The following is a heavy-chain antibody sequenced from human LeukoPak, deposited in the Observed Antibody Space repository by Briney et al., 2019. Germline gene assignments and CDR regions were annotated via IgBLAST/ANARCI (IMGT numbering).Heavy chain of an antibody. Sequence: SVKVSCKASVYTFTGYYMHWVRQAPGQGLEWMGGINPNSGGTNYAQKFQGRVTMTRDTSISTAYMELSRLRSDDTAVYYCARTEPYYDSSGYLFQHWGQGTLVTVSS. CDR2: INPNSGGT. CDR3: ARTEPYYDSSGYLFQH. CDR1: VYTFTGYY. J-gene: IGHJ1*01. D-gene: IGHD3-22*01. V-gene: IGHV1-2*02.